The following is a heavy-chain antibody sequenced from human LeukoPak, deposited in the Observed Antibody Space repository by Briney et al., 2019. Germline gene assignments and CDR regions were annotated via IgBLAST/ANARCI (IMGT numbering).Heavy chain of an antibody. CDR1: GYTFTSYG. D-gene: IGHD2-21*02. Sequence: ASVKVSCKASGYTFTSYGISWVRQAPGQGLEWMGWISAYNGNANYAQKLQGRVTMTTDTSTSTAYMGLRSLRSDDTAAYYCARRHAIVVVTADFDYWGQGTLVTVSS. J-gene: IGHJ4*02. CDR2: ISAYNGNA. CDR3: ARRHAIVVVTADFDY. V-gene: IGHV1-18*01.